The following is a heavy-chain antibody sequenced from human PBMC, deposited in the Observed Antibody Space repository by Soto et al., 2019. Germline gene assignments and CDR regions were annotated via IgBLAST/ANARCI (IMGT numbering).Heavy chain of an antibody. CDR1: GFTFSSYA. D-gene: IGHD3-3*01. J-gene: IGHJ4*02. CDR3: AKGGAYYDFWSGYDSAY. CDR2: ISGSGGST. Sequence: EVQLLESGGGLVQPGGSLRLSCAASGFTFSSYAMSWVRQAPGKGLEWVSAISGSGGSTYYADSVKGRFTISRDNSKNTLYLQMNSLSAEDTAVYYCAKGGAYYDFWSGYDSAYWGQGTLVTVSS. V-gene: IGHV3-23*01.